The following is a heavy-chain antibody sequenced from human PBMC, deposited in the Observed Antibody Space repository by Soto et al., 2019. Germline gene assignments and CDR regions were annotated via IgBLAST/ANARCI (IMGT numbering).Heavy chain of an antibody. Sequence: SLRQETEKGLEWMGWMNPNSGNTGYAQKFQGRVTMTRNTSISTAYMELSSLRSEDTAVYYCAKASGGLRLGGYGFAPWGQGTLVPGSS. CDR3: AKASGGLRLGGYGFAP. CDR2: MNPNSGNT. J-gene: IGHJ5*02. V-gene: IGHV1-8*01. D-gene: IGHD3-16*01.